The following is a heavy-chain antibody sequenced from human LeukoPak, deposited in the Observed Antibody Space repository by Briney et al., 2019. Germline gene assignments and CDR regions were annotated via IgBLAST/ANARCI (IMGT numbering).Heavy chain of an antibody. CDR2: IYTSGST. Sequence: PSQTLSLTCTVSGGSISRGSYYWSWIRQPAGKGLEWIGRIYTSGSTNYNPSLKSRVTISVDTSKNQFSLKLSSVTAADTAVYYCARDGNWNYDYWGQGTLVTVSS. CDR3: ARDGNWNYDY. J-gene: IGHJ4*02. CDR1: GGSISRGSYY. D-gene: IGHD1-1*01. V-gene: IGHV4-61*02.